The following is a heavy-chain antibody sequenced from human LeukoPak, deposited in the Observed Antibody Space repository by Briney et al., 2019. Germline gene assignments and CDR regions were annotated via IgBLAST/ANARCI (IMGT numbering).Heavy chain of an antibody. CDR2: IIPIFGTA. CDR1: GGTFSSYA. Sequence: SVKVSCKASGGTFSSYAISWVRQAPGQGLEWLGGIIPIFGTANYAQKFQGRVTITADESTSTAYMELSSLRSEDTAVYYCASGTGSGNPFDYWGQGTLVTVSS. D-gene: IGHD3-10*01. V-gene: IGHV1-69*13. J-gene: IGHJ4*02. CDR3: ASGTGSGNPFDY.